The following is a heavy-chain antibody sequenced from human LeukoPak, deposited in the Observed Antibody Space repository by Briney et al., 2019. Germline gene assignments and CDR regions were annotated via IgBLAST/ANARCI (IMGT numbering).Heavy chain of an antibody. J-gene: IGHJ6*04. D-gene: IGHD3-10*01. CDR1: GFTFSSYS. CDR2: ITRSSIYI. V-gene: IGHV3-21*01. Sequence: GGSLRLSCAASGFTFSSYSMNWVRQAPGKGLEWVSSITRSSIYIYYADSVKGRFTISRDNARNSLYLQMNSLRAEDTAVYYCAVYGSGFFPWGKGTTVTISS. CDR3: AVYGSGFFP.